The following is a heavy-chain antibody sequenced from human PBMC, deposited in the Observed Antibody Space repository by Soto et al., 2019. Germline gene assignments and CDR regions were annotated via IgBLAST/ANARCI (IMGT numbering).Heavy chain of an antibody. CDR1: GYTFTGYY. CDR2: INPNSGGT. CDR3: ERAMLRGAIKISHYYYGMDV. J-gene: IGHJ6*04. D-gene: IGHD3-10*01. V-gene: IGHV1-2*04. Sequence: AASVKVSCKASGYTFTGYYMHWVRQAPGQGLEWMGWINPNSGGTNYAQKFQGWVTMTRDTSISTAHMELSRMRCDDTAVYYCERAMLRGAIKISHYYYGMDVWGKGTTVTVS.